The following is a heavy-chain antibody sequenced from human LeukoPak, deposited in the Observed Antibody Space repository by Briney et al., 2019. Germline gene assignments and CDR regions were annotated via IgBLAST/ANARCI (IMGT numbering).Heavy chain of an antibody. CDR3: TSPAHDFDFWSGYYSV. CDR1: GFIFSDSA. J-gene: IGHJ4*01. Sequence: GGSPKLSCTVSGFIFSDSAIHWVRQAAGKGLEWVGRIRSKANSDETAYAASVKGRFTISRDDSKDTAYLQMHSLKPEDTAVYHCTSPAHDFDFWSGYYSVWGRGAQVTVSS. D-gene: IGHD3-3*01. V-gene: IGHV3-73*01. CDR2: IRSKANSDET.